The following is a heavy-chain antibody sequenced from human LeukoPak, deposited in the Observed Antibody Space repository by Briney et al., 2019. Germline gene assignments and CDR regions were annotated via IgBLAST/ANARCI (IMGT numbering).Heavy chain of an antibody. CDR1: GFTFSSYA. J-gene: IGHJ4*02. Sequence: GGSLRLSCAASGFTFSSYALSWVRQAPEKGLEWVSGITDSGTGTYYADSVKGRFTISRDTAKNSVYLQMSSLRDDDTAVYYCARGTFDYVADFWGQGTLVRVSS. D-gene: IGHD3-16*01. CDR2: ITDSGTGT. V-gene: IGHV3-23*01. CDR3: ARGTFDYVADF.